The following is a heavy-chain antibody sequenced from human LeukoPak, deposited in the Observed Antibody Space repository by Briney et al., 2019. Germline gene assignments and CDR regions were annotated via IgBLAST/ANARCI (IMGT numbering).Heavy chain of an antibody. CDR1: GVSVTTSGYY. CDR2: ISYSGIT. Sequence: SETLSLTRTVFGVSVTTSGYYGAWIRQPPGRGLEWIGSISYSGITYYKPSLRGRVTISGDTAKNQFSLKLSSVTAADTAVYYCARHNDYASLMDVWGQGTTVTVSS. D-gene: IGHD2-2*01. V-gene: IGHV4-39*01. J-gene: IGHJ6*02. CDR3: ARHNDYASLMDV.